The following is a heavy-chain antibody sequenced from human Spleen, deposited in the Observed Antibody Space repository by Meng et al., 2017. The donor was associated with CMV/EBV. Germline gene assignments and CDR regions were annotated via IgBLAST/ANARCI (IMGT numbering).Heavy chain of an antibody. Sequence: ASVKVSCKASGYTFTGHYIHWVRQAPGQGLEWMGWINPNSGGTNYAQKFQGRVTMTRDTSISTAYMELTSLTSDDTAVFYCARAPNDFWNDYWGQGTLVTVSS. J-gene: IGHJ4*02. CDR1: GYTFTGHY. CDR2: INPNSGGT. V-gene: IGHV1-2*02. CDR3: ARAPNDFWNDY. D-gene: IGHD3/OR15-3a*01.